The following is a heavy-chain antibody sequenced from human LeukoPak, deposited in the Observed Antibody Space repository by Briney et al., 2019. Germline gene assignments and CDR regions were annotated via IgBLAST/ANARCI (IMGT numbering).Heavy chain of an antibody. CDR1: GGSISSGSYY. D-gene: IGHD1-26*01. Sequence: SETLSLTCTVSGGSISSGSYYWSWIRQPAGKGLEWIGRIYTSGSTYYNPSLRSRVTISVDTSKNQFSLKLSSVTAADTAVYYCARGPWELLDYWGQGTLVTVSS. V-gene: IGHV4-61*02. CDR2: IYTSGST. J-gene: IGHJ4*02. CDR3: ARGPWELLDY.